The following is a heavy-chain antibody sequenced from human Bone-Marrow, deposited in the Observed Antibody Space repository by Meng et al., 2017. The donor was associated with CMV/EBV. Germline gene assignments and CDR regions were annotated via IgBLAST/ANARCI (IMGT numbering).Heavy chain of an antibody. D-gene: IGHD3-10*01. V-gene: IGHV1-2*02. Sequence: ASVKVSCKASGYTFTGYYMQWVRQAPGQGLEWMGWINPNSGGTNYAQKFQGRVTMTRDTSISTAYMELSRLRSDDTAVYYCARDLGAGVKPTLAVDYWGQGTLVTVSS. CDR3: ARDLGAGVKPTLAVDY. J-gene: IGHJ4*02. CDR2: INPNSGGT. CDR1: GYTFTGYY.